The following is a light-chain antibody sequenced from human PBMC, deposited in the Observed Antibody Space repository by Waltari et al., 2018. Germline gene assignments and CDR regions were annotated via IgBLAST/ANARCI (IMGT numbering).Light chain of an antibody. CDR2: SAS. J-gene: IGKJ2*03. Sequence: VILTQSPATLSLSPGERATLSCRASQSVSSYLAWYQQKPGQAPRLLIHSASSRATGIQDRFSGSGYGTELTLTISSLEPEDVGVYHCYQHSSGYSFGQGTKVEIK. CDR3: YQHSSGYS. CDR1: QSVSSY. V-gene: IGKV3-11*01.